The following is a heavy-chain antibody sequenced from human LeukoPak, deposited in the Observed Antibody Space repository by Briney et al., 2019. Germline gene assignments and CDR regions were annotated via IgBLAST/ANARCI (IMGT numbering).Heavy chain of an antibody. V-gene: IGHV4-34*01. Sequence: RTSETLSLTCAVYGGSFSGYYWSWIRQPPGKGLEWIGEVNHSGSTNYNPSLKSRVTISVDTSKNQFSLKLSSVTAADTAVYYCARGPRITMVRGVKPRGMDVWGQGTTVTVSS. CDR1: GGSFSGYY. CDR2: VNHSGST. J-gene: IGHJ6*02. D-gene: IGHD3-10*01. CDR3: ARGPRITMVRGVKPRGMDV.